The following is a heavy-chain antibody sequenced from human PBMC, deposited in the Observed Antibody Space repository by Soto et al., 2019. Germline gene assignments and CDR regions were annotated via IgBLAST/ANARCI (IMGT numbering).Heavy chain of an antibody. D-gene: IGHD3-10*01. Sequence: GASVKVSCKASGYTFTSYYMHWVRQAPGQGLEWMGIINPSNGSTNYAQKLQGRVTMTTDTSTSTAYMELRSLRSDDTAVYYCASGWFGEFVYYFDYWGQGTLVTVSS. CDR2: INPSNGST. V-gene: IGHV1-46*01. CDR1: GYTFTSYY. CDR3: ASGWFGEFVYYFDY. J-gene: IGHJ4*02.